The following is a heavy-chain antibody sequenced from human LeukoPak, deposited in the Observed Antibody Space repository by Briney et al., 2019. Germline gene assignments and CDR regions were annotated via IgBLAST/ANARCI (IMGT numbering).Heavy chain of an antibody. V-gene: IGHV4-38-2*02. Sequence: SETLSLTCTVSGYSISSGYFWGWMRQPPGKGLEWIGSIYQSETAHYNPSLKSRVTISVDTSKNQFSLKLRSVMAADTAVYYCARVLSDIVATINPHDAFDIWGQGTMVTVSS. CDR2: IYQSETA. D-gene: IGHD5-12*01. CDR3: ARVLSDIVATINPHDAFDI. CDR1: GYSISSGYF. J-gene: IGHJ3*02.